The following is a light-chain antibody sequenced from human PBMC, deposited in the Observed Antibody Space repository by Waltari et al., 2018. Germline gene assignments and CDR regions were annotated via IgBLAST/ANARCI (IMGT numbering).Light chain of an antibody. CDR1: QNVGSNY. V-gene: IGKV3-20*01. J-gene: IGKJ1*01. CDR2: GSS. CDR3: QHYVRTWA. Sequence: EIVLTQSPGTLSLSPGESATLPFRASQNVGSNYLTCYQHRPGQAPRLLIYGSSSRATGIPDRFSGSGSGTDFTLSISRLEPEDFAVYYCQHYVRTWAFGQGTKVEIK.